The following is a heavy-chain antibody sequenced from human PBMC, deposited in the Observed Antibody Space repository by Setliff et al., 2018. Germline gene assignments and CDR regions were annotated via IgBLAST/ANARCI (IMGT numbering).Heavy chain of an antibody. Sequence: SETLSLTCAVSGYSISSGYNWGWIRQPPGKGLEWIACIYYRGSTSYNSSLKSRVSISVDTSKNQFSLNLNSVTAADTAVYYCARSGDYGSGRLSPWGQGTLVTVSS. CDR1: GYSISSGYN. D-gene: IGHD3-10*01. CDR3: ARSGDYGSGRLSP. V-gene: IGHV4-38-2*01. CDR2: IYYRGST. J-gene: IGHJ5*02.